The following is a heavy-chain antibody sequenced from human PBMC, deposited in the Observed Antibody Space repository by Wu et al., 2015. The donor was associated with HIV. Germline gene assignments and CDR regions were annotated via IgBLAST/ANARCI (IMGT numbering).Heavy chain of an antibody. CDR1: GGTFSSYA. V-gene: IGHV1-69*13. D-gene: IGHD1-1*01. CDR2: ISPIYGIV. J-gene: IGHJ3*01. CDR3: ASANRERRAAFDF. Sequence: QVQLVQSGAEVKKPGSSVKVSCKASGGTFSSYALTWVRQAPGQGLEWLAVISPIYGIVNSARKVQGRVTITADEPTNTVTMELRSLTSEDTAVYYCASANRERRAAFDFWGQGTMVIVSS.